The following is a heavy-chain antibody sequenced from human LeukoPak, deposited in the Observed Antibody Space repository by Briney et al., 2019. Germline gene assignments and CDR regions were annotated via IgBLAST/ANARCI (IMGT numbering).Heavy chain of an antibody. Sequence: GGSLRLSCAASGFTVRSNYMNWVRQAPGKGLEWVSVIYSGGSTYYADSVKGRFTISRDNSKNTLYPQMNSLRAEDTAVYYCAREGTWSYYYDYWGQGTLVTVSS. D-gene: IGHD1-26*01. CDR2: IYSGGST. J-gene: IGHJ4*02. V-gene: IGHV3-66*01. CDR1: GFTVRSNY. CDR3: AREGTWSYYYDY.